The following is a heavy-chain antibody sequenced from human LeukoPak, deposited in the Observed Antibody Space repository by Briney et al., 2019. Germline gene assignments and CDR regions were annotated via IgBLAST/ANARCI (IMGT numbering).Heavy chain of an antibody. CDR1: GFTFSSYA. V-gene: IGHV3-23*01. J-gene: IGHJ4*02. D-gene: IGHD5-18*01. CDR3: ARVLDTAMAVDY. Sequence: GGSLRLSRAASGFTFSSYAMSWVRQAPGKGPEWVSGISGSSGDSDYADSVKGRFTISRDNSKNTLYLHMTSLRAEDTAVYYCARVLDTAMAVDYWGQGTLVTVSS. CDR2: ISGSSGDS.